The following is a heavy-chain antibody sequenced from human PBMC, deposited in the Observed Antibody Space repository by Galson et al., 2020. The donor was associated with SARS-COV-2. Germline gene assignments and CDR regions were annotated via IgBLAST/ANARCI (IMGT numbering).Heavy chain of an antibody. CDR2: IYYSGST. CDR1: GGSISSYY. CDR3: ASVQGSGTLYGMDV. J-gene: IGHJ6*02. D-gene: IGHD3-10*01. Sequence: SETLFLTSTVSGGSISSYYWSWIRQPPGKGLEWIGYIYYSGSTNYNPSLKSRVTISVDTSKNQFSLKLSSVTAADTAVYYCASVQGSGTLYGMDVWGQGTTVTVYS. V-gene: IGHV4-59*13.